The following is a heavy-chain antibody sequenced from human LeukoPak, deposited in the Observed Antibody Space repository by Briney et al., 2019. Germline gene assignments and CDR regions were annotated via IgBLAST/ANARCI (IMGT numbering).Heavy chain of an antibody. CDR3: ARGGIAVAGTGMYYYYGMDV. CDR1: GGSFSGYY. J-gene: IGHJ6*02. Sequence: SETLSLTCEVYGGSFSGYYWSWIRQPPGKGLEWIGEINHSGRTNYSPSLKSRVTISVDTSKNQFSLKLSSVTAADTAVYYCARGGIAVAGTGMYYYYGMDVWGQGTTVTVSS. CDR2: INHSGRT. V-gene: IGHV4-34*01. D-gene: IGHD6-19*01.